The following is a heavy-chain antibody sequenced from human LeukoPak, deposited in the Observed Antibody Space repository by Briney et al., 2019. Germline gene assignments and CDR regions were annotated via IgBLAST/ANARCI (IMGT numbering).Heavy chain of an antibody. Sequence: RPSETLSLTCTVSGGSISSYYWSWIRRPPGKGLEWIGYIYYSGSTTYNPSLKSRVTISIDTSKNQFSLKLTSVTAADTALYYCARGANYGDYGLDAFDIWGQGTMVTVSS. CDR3: ARGANYGDYGLDAFDI. V-gene: IGHV4-59*01. D-gene: IGHD4-17*01. CDR2: IYYSGST. CDR1: GGSISSYY. J-gene: IGHJ3*02.